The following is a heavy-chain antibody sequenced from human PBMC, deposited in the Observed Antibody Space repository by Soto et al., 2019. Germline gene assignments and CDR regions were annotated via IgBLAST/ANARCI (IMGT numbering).Heavy chain of an antibody. D-gene: IGHD2-8*02. CDR1: GGSFSGYY. V-gene: IGHV4-34*01. J-gene: IGHJ4*02. CDR2: INHSGST. CDR3: ARDKITGLFDY. Sequence: QVQLQQWGAGLLKPSETLSLTCAVYGGSFSGYYWTWIRQPPGTGLEWIGEINHSGSTNYNPSLKXRXTXSLXTSKNQFALQLTSVTAADTAVYYCARDKITGLFDYWGQGTLVTVSS.